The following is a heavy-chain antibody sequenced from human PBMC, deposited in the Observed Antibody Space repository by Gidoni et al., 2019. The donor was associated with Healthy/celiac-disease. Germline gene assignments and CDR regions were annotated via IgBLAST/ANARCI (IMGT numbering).Heavy chain of an antibody. CDR1: GRSFSGYY. CDR3: PLIVGATPDGDAFDI. CDR2: INHSGST. D-gene: IGHD1-26*01. V-gene: IGHV4-34*01. Sequence: QVQLQQWGAGLLKPSETLSLTCAVYGRSFSGYYWSWIRQPPGKGLEWIGEINHSGSTNYNPSLKSRVTISVDTSKNQFSLKLSSVTAADTAVYYCPLIVGATPDGDAFDIWGQGTMVTVSS. J-gene: IGHJ3*02.